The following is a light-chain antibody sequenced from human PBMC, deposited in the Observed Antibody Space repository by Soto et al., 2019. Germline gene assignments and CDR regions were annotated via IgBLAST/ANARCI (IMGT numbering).Light chain of an antibody. CDR3: QQYNTWPLT. Sequence: EIVMTQSPATLSVSPGERATLSCRASQGVTTNLAWYQQKPGQAPSLLIYGASTRATGIPARFSGSGSGTEFTLTISSLQSVDFAVYYCQQYNTWPLTFGGGTKVEIK. V-gene: IGKV3-15*01. J-gene: IGKJ4*01. CDR1: QGVTTN. CDR2: GAS.